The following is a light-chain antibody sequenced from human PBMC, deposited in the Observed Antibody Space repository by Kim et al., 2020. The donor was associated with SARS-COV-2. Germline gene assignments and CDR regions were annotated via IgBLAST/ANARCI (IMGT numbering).Light chain of an antibody. V-gene: IGKV1-5*03. CDR3: QQYTSYPWT. CDR2: KVS. CDR1: YSVASW. Sequence: ASIGDTVTITCRASYSVASWLAWYRQKSGKAPELLIYKVSTLETGVPSRFSGSGYGTEFTLTISSLQPDDFASYYCQQYTSYPWTFGQGTKVDIK. J-gene: IGKJ1*01.